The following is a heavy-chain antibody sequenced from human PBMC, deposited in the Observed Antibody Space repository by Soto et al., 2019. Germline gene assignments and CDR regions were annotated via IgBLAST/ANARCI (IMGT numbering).Heavy chain of an antibody. V-gene: IGHV4-30-4*01. CDR1: GGSISSGDYY. J-gene: IGHJ5*02. D-gene: IGHD2-21*02. CDR3: ARHPSDFWFDP. Sequence: PSETLSLTCSVSGGSISSGDYYWNWIRQPPGKGLEWIGHIYYSGSTYYNSSLKSRVTISLDTSKNQFSLKLSSVTAADTAVYYCARHPSDFWFDPWGQGTLVTVSS. CDR2: IYYSGST.